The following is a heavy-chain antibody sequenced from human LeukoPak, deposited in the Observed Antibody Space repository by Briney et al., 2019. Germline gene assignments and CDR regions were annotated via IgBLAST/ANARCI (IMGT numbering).Heavy chain of an antibody. CDR1: GYTFTSYY. V-gene: IGHV1-46*01. CDR2: INPSGGST. D-gene: IGHD3-10*01. CDR3: ARGSYYYGSGSYYNTDDHDY. J-gene: IGHJ4*02. Sequence: ASVKVSCKASGYTFTSYYMHWVRQAPGQGLEWMGIINPSGGSTSYAQKFQGRVTMTRDTSTSTVYMELSSLRSEDTAVYYCARGSYYYGSGSYYNTDDHDYWGQGTLVTVSS.